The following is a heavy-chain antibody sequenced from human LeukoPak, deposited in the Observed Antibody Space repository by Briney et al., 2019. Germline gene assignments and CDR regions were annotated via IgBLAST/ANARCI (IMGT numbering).Heavy chain of an antibody. CDR2: IYHSGST. Sequence: SETLSLTCAVSGYSITSGYYRGWIRQPPGKGLEWIGSIYHSGSTYYNQTLQSRVTISVDTSKNQFSLKLSSLTAADTAVYYCARRRRNGDYGYWGQGTLVTVSS. J-gene: IGHJ4*02. CDR3: ARRRRNGDYGY. D-gene: IGHD4-17*01. CDR1: GYSITSGYY. V-gene: IGHV4-38-2*01.